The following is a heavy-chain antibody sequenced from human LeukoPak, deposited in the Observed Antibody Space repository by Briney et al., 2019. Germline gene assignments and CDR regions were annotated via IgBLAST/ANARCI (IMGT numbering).Heavy chain of an antibody. V-gene: IGHV4-59*01. D-gene: IGHD6-13*01. J-gene: IGHJ4*02. Sequence: SETLSLTCTVSGGSISPYYWSWIRQPPGKRLEWIGYIFYSGSTSFSPSLKSRVTMSVDTSENQFSLKLSSVTAADTAVYYCARVVEAAADYWGQGTLVTVS. CDR3: ARVVEAAADY. CDR1: GGSISPYY. CDR2: IFYSGST.